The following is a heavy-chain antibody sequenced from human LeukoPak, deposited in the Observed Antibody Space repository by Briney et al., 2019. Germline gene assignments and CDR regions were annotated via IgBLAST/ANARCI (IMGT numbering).Heavy chain of an antibody. J-gene: IGHJ4*02. Sequence: PGGSLRLSCAASGFTFSSYSMNWVRQAPGKGLEWVSSISSSSSYIYYADSVKGRFTISRDNAKNSLYLQMNSLRAEDTAVYYCAGDIRWLQSRPFDYWGQGTLVTVSS. CDR1: GFTFSSYS. CDR3: AGDIRWLQSRPFDY. D-gene: IGHD5-24*01. V-gene: IGHV3-21*01. CDR2: ISSSSSYI.